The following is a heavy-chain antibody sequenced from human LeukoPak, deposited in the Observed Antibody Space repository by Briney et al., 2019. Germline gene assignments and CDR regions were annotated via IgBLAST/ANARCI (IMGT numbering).Heavy chain of an antibody. CDR3: ARDRPANVLLWFGELWFDY. CDR1: GYTFTSYG. V-gene: IGHV1-18*01. J-gene: IGHJ4*02. CDR2: FSAYNGNT. D-gene: IGHD3-10*01. Sequence: ASVKVSCKASGYTFTSYGISWVRQAPGQGLEWMGWFSAYNGNTNYAQKLQGRVTMTTDTSTSTAYMELRSLRSDDTAVYYCARDRPANVLLWFGELWFDYWGQGTLVTVSS.